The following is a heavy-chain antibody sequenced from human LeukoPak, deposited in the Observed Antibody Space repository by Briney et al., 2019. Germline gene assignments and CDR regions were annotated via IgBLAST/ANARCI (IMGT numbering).Heavy chain of an antibody. V-gene: IGHV3-21*01. CDR2: IGSSSSYI. D-gene: IGHD2-15*01. Sequence: PGGSLRLSCAASGFTFSSYSMNWARQAPGKGLEWVSSIGSSSSYIYYADSVKGRFTISRDNAKNSLYLQMNSLRAEDTAVYYCARGYDYFDYWGQGTLVTVSS. CDR3: ARGYDYFDY. J-gene: IGHJ4*02. CDR1: GFTFSSYS.